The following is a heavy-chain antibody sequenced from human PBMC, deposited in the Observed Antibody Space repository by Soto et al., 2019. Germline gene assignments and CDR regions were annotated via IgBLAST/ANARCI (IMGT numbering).Heavy chain of an antibody. V-gene: IGHV3-73*01. CDR1: GFTFSGSA. CDR2: IRSKANSYAT. Sequence: PGGSLRLSCAASGFTFSGSAMHWVRQASGKGLEWVGRIRSKANSYATAYAASVKGRFTISRDDSKNTAYLQMNSLKTEDTAVYYCARVAAAGTFDWDKDLFDYWGQGTLVTVSS. CDR3: ARVAAAGTFDWDKDLFDY. D-gene: IGHD6-13*01. J-gene: IGHJ4*02.